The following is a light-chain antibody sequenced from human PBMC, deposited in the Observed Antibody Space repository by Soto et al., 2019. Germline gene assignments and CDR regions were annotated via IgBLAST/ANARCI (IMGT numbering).Light chain of an antibody. CDR1: QTIGSL. CDR2: KAS. V-gene: IGKV1-5*03. CDR3: QHYNSWA. Sequence: DVQMTQSPSTLSASLGDRVTITCRASQTIGSLLAWYQQKPGKAPNLLIYKASSLESGVPSRFSGSGFGTEFTLTTTGLQPDDFATYYCQHYNSWAFGQGTKVEI. J-gene: IGKJ1*01.